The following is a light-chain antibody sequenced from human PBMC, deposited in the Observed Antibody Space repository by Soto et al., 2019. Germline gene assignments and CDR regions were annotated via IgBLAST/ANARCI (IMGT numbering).Light chain of an antibody. CDR1: QSVLYSSNNKNY. V-gene: IGKV4-1*01. Sequence: DIVMTQTPDSLAVSLGERPTINCKSSQSVLYSSNNKNYLSWYQQKPGQPPKLLIYWASIRESGVPDRFSGSGSGKDFTLTISSLQAEDVAVYYCQQYYSSPSITFGQGTRLEIK. CDR2: WAS. CDR3: QQYYSSPSIT. J-gene: IGKJ5*01.